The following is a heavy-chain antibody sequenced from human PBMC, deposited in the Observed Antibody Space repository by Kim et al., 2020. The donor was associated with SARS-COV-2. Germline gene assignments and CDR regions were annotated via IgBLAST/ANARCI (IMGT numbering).Heavy chain of an antibody. CDR3: TRGYCSGGICYPGDC. D-gene: IGHD2-15*01. V-gene: IGHV1-3*01. CDR1: GYTFTSYY. J-gene: IGHJ6*01. Sequence: ASVKVSCKASGYTFTSYYLHWVRQAPGQGLEWMAWINVGNADTKYSQKLQGRVTITRDTSASTAYMELTSLRSEDTGMYYCTRGYCSGGICYPGDCWGQG. CDR2: INVGNADT.